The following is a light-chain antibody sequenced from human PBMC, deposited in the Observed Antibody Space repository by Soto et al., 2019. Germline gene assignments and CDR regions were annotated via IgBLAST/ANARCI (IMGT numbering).Light chain of an antibody. V-gene: IGLV2-11*01. CDR3: CSYAGTPYV. Sequence: QSVLTQPRSVSESPGQSVTISCTGTSSDVGGYNYVSWYQQHPGKAPKLMIYDVSKRPSGVPDRFSGSKSGNTASLIISGLRAEDEADYYCCSYAGTPYVFGTGTKVTVL. CDR1: SSDVGGYNY. J-gene: IGLJ1*01. CDR2: DVS.